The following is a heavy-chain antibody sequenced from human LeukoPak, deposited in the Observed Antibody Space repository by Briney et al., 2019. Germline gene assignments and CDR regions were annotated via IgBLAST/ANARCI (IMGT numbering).Heavy chain of an antibody. Sequence: SETLSLTCTVSGGSISSYYWSWIRQPPGKGLEWIGYIYYSGSTNYNPSLKSRVTISVDTSKNQFSLKLSSVTAADTAVYYCARSTSYWYFDLWGRGTLVTVSS. V-gene: IGHV4-59*08. CDR3: ARSTSYWYFDL. D-gene: IGHD5/OR15-5a*01. CDR2: IYYSGST. CDR1: GGSISSYY. J-gene: IGHJ2*01.